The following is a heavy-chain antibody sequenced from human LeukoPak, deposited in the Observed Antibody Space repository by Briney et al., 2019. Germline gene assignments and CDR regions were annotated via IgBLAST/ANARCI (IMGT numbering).Heavy chain of an antibody. Sequence: ASVKVSCKASGYTFTSYGISWVRQAPGQGLEWMGWISAYNGNTNYAQKLQGRVTMTTDTSTSTAYMELRSLRSDDTAVYYCARGNVVVVAAKSYGMDVWGQGTTVTVSS. CDR3: ARGNVVVVAAKSYGMDV. V-gene: IGHV1-18*01. J-gene: IGHJ6*02. CDR2: ISAYNGNT. CDR1: GYTFTSYG. D-gene: IGHD2-15*01.